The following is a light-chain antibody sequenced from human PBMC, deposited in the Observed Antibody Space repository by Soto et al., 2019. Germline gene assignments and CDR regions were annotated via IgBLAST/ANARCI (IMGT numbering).Light chain of an antibody. CDR1: RSNIGSNS. Sequence: QSVLTQPPSASGTPGQRVTISCSGSRSNIGSNSVNWYQQVPGTAPKLLIYRDNQRPPGVPDRFSGSKSGTSASLASSGLQSEDEADHYCSTWDDSLNGWVFGGGTKVTVL. CDR3: STWDDSLNGWV. CDR2: RDN. J-gene: IGLJ3*02. V-gene: IGLV1-44*01.